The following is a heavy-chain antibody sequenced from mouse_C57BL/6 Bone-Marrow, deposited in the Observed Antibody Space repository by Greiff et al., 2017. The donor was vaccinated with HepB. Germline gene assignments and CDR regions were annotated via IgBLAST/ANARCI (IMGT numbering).Heavy chain of an antibody. D-gene: IGHD1-1*01. CDR1: GYSFTGYY. Sequence: EVKLQESGPELVKPGASVKISCKASGYSFTGYYMNWVKQSPEKSLEWIGEINPSTGGTTYNQKFKAKATLTVDKSSSTAYMQLKSLTSEDSAVYYCARSPTVRGYYAMDYWGQGTSVTVSS. CDR2: INPSTGGT. V-gene: IGHV1-42*01. CDR3: ARSPTVRGYYAMDY. J-gene: IGHJ4*01.